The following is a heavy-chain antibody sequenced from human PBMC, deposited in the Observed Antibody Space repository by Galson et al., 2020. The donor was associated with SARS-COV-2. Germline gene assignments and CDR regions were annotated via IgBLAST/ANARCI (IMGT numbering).Heavy chain of an antibody. CDR2: MHHHSAGT. Sequence: SVKVSCLPSGYTFTTYDIIWVRQAPAQGLESMGWMHHHSAGTDHAQQFPGRPTMSMDTSIRTAYMALSSLRSDDTDVYYCARGPRAEVYYTVYGMDVWGQGTTVTVSS. V-gene: IGHV1-8*01. J-gene: IGHJ6*02. CDR3: ARGPRAEVYYTVYGMDV. CDR1: GYTFTTYD. D-gene: IGHD3-22*01.